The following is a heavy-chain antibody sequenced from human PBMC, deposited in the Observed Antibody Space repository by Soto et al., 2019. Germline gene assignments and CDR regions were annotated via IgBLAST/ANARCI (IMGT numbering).Heavy chain of an antibody. CDR1: GFSLSTSGVG. CDR3: AHKARVLGGVIVRWFDP. Sequence: QITLKESGPTLVKPTQTLTLTCTFSGFSLSTSGVGVGWIRQPPGKALEWLALIYWDDDKRYSPSLKSRLTITKDTSNNQVVLTMTNRDPVDTPTYHCAHKARVLGGVIVRWFDPWGQGTLVTVSS. J-gene: IGHJ5*02. V-gene: IGHV2-5*02. CDR2: IYWDDDK. D-gene: IGHD3-16*02.